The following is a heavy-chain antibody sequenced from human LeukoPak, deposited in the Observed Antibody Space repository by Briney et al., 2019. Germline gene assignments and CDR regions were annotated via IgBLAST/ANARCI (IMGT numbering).Heavy chain of an antibody. Sequence: SGPTLVKPTQTLTLTCTFSGFSLSISGVGVGWIRQPPGKALEWLAHIFSNDEKSYSTSLKSRLTISKDTSKSQVVLTMTNMDPVDTATYYCARGVRYYDFWSGYRLIDYWGQGTLVTVSS. D-gene: IGHD3-3*01. CDR3: ARGVRYYDFWSGYRLIDY. CDR2: IFSNDEK. V-gene: IGHV2-26*01. CDR1: GFSLSISGVG. J-gene: IGHJ4*02.